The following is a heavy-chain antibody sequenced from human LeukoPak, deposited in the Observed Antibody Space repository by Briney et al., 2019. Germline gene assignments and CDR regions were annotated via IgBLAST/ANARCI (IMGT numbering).Heavy chain of an antibody. Sequence: GGSLRLSCAASGFTVSNNYMSWVRQAPGKGLEWVSVIYSGGSTNYANSVKGRFTISRDNSKNALFLQMNSLRAEDTAIYYCVKGGFTYYDDWGQGTLVTVSS. J-gene: IGHJ4*02. D-gene: IGHD3-22*01. CDR3: VKGGFTYYDD. CDR2: IYSGGST. V-gene: IGHV3-53*01. CDR1: GFTVSNNY.